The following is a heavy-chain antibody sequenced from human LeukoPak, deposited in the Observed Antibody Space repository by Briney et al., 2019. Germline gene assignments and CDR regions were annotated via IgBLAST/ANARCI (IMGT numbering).Heavy chain of an antibody. J-gene: IGHJ4*02. CDR2: INPNSGGT. CDR3: ARVPRGGNLPRFVY. Sequence: ASVKVSCKASGYTFTGYYMHWVRQAPGQGLEWMGCINPNSGGTNYAQKFQGRVTMTRDTSISTAYMELSRLRSDDTAVYYCARVPRGGNLPRFVYWGQGTLVTVSS. D-gene: IGHD4-23*01. CDR1: GYTFTGYY. V-gene: IGHV1-2*02.